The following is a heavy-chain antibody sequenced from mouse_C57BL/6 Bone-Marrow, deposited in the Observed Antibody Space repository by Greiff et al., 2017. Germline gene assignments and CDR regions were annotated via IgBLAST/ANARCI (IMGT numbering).Heavy chain of an antibody. CDR1: GYTFTDYN. D-gene: IGHD1-1*01. J-gene: IGHJ4*01. CDR3: ARREGTTVVDYAMDY. CDR2: INLNNGGT. Sequence: EVQLQESGPELVKPGASVKMSCKASGYTFTDYNMHWVKQSHGKSLEWIGYINLNNGGTSYNQKFKGKATLTVNKSSSTAYMELRSLTSEDSAVYYCARREGTTVVDYAMDYWGQGTSVTVSS. V-gene: IGHV1-22*01.